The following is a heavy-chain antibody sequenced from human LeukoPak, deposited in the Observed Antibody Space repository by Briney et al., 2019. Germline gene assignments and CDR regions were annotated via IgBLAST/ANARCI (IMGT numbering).Heavy chain of an antibody. J-gene: IGHJ4*02. CDR3: ARGGYSTYCGGDCYVLDY. CDR2: ISSSGDTI. D-gene: IGHD2-21*02. V-gene: IGHV3-11*01. Sequence: LSLTCAVYGGSFSDYYMSWLRQAPGKGLEWISYISSSGDTIYYADSVKGRFTISRDNTKNSLYLQMNSLRAEDTAVYYCARGGYSTYCGGDCYVLDYWGQETLVTVSS. CDR1: GGSFSDYY.